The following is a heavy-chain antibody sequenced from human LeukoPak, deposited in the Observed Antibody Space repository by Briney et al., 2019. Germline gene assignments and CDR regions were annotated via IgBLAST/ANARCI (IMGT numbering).Heavy chain of an antibody. CDR3: ASAVTIFGLAAFDY. CDR1: GDSISSSNYY. V-gene: IGHV4-39*01. J-gene: IGHJ4*02. CDR2: LYYSGSP. D-gene: IGHD3-3*01. Sequence: SETLSLTCAVSGDSISSSNYYWGWIRQPPGKGLEWIGSLYYSGSPYYNPSLKSRVTISVDTSNNQFSLKLNSVTAADTAVYYCASAVTIFGLAAFDYWGQGTLVTVSS.